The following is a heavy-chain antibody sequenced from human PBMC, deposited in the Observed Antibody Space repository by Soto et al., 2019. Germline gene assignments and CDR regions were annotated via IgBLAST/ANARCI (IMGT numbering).Heavy chain of an antibody. D-gene: IGHD3-3*01. J-gene: IGHJ3*02. V-gene: IGHV3-7*04. CDR2: IKQDGSEK. CDR3: ARVRGITIFGVVPDAFDI. Sequence: PWGSLRLSCAASVFTFSSYLMSWVRQAPGKGLEWVANIKQDGSEKYYVDSVKGRFTISRDNAKNSLYLQMNSLRAEDTAVYYCARVRGITIFGVVPDAFDIWGQGTMVTVS. CDR1: VFTFSSYL.